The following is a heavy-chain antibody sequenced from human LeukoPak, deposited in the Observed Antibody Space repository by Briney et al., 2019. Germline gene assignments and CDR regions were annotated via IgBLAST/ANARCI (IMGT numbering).Heavy chain of an antibody. CDR1: GGSFSGCY. CDR3: STTYYDFWSGYYTRSTAYYFDY. D-gene: IGHD3-3*01. Sequence: PSETLSLTSAVYGGSFSGCYWSWIRQPPGKGLEWIGEINHSGSTNYNPSLKSRVTISVDTSKNQFSLKLSSVTSADTAVYYCSTTYYDFWSGYYTRSTAYYFDYWGQGTLVTVSS. V-gene: IGHV4-34*01. CDR2: INHSGST. J-gene: IGHJ4*02.